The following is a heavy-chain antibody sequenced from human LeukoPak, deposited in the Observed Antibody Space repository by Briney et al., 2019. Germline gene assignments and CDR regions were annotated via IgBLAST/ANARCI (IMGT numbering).Heavy chain of an antibody. CDR2: IYYSGST. V-gene: IGHV4-31*03. J-gene: IGHJ4*02. CDR1: GDSINGGGYY. Sequence: PSETLSLTCTVSGDSINGGGYYWSWIRQHPGKGLEWIGYIYYSGSTYYNPSLKSRVTISVDTSKNQFSLKLSSVTAADTAVYYCARESHYDFWSGYSDYWGQGTLVTVSS. D-gene: IGHD3-3*01. CDR3: ARESHYDFWSGYSDY.